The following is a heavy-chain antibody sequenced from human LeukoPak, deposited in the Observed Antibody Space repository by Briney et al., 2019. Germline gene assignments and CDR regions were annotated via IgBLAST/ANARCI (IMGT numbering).Heavy chain of an antibody. CDR1: GFTSDDYA. J-gene: IGHJ6*03. D-gene: IGHD6-13*01. CDR3: AKGGIHRGYYYYYMDV. Sequence: GGSLRLSCAASGFTSDDYAMHWVRQAPGKGLEWVSGISWNSGNIGYADSVKGRFTISRDNAKNSLYLQMNSLRAEDTALYYCAKGGIHRGYYYYYMDVWGKGTTVTISS. V-gene: IGHV3-9*02. CDR2: ISWNSGNI.